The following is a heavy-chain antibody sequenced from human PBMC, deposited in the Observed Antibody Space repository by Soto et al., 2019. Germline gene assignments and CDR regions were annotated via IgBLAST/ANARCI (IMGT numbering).Heavy chain of an antibody. V-gene: IGHV4-30-4*01. CDR2: IFYSGST. CDR3: ARWLGYGPHFGY. Sequence: QVQLQESGPGLVKPSQTLSLTCTVSGGSISSGDYYWSWIRQPPGKGLEWIGYIFYSGSTYYNPTLKSXXTISVDTSKNQFPLKLGSVTAADTAVYYCARWLGYGPHFGYWGQGTLVTVSS. J-gene: IGHJ4*02. D-gene: IGHD5-12*01. CDR1: GGSISSGDYY.